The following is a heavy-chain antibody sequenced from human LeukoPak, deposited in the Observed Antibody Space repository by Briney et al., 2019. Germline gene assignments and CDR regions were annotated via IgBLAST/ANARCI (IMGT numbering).Heavy chain of an antibody. CDR2: ISYDESNK. CDR3: ARARYCSSISCRDAFDI. J-gene: IGHJ3*02. D-gene: IGHD2-2*01. V-gene: IGHV3-30*19. CDR1: GFTFSSYG. Sequence: GGSLRLSCAASGFTFSSYGMHWVRQAPGKGLEWVALISYDESNKYYADSVKGRFTVSRDNSRSTLYLQMNSLRVEDTAVYYCARARYCSSISCRDAFDIWGQGTMVTVSS.